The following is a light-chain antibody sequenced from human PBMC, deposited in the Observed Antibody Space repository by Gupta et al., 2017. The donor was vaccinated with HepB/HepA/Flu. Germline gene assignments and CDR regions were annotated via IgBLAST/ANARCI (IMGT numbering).Light chain of an antibody. CDR3: QQYNNWPFT. J-gene: IGKJ3*01. Sequence: EIVMTQSPATLSVSPGERATLSCRASQSVSSNLAWYQQKPGQAPRLLIYGASTRATGISARFSGSGSGTEFTLTISNLQSEDFVVYYCQQYNNWPFTFSPGTKVDIK. V-gene: IGKV3-15*01. CDR1: QSVSSN. CDR2: GAS.